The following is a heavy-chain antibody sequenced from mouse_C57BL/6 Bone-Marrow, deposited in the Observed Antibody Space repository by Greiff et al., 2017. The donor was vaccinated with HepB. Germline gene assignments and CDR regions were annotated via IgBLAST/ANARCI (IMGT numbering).Heavy chain of an antibody. CDR1: GFTFSNYG. V-gene: IGHV5-6*01. CDR3: ARPFGNYDWSFDV. CDR2: ISNGGSYT. Sequence: EVMLVESGGDLEKPGGSLKLSCAASGFTFSNYGMSWVRQTPDKRLEWVATISNGGSYTYYPDSVKGRFTISRDNAKNTLYLQMSSLKSEDTAIYYCARPFGNYDWSFDVWGAGTTLTVSS. J-gene: IGHJ1*01. D-gene: IGHD2-1*01.